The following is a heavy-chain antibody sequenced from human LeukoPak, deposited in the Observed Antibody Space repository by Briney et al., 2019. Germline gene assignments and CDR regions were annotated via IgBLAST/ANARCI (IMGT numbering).Heavy chain of an antibody. D-gene: IGHD2-15*01. Sequence: SETLSLSCAVYGGSFSGYYWSWIRQSPGKGLEWIGELNQSGITNYNPSLKTRVTISVDTSKNQLSLKLRSVTAADTAVYYCARDDRRYCGGGTCYSRDYWGQGTLVTVSS. CDR2: LNQSGIT. J-gene: IGHJ4*02. V-gene: IGHV4-34*01. CDR1: GGSFSGYY. CDR3: ARDDRRYCGGGTCYSRDY.